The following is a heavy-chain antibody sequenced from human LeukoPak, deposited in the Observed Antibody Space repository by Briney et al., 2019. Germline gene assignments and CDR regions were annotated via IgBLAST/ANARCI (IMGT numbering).Heavy chain of an antibody. D-gene: IGHD2-2*02. CDR1: GFTFSSYA. J-gene: IGHJ1*01. CDR3: AKRGYCTSNSCYKTFQH. V-gene: IGHV3-23*01. CDR2: ISGSGDST. Sequence: PGGSLRLSCAASGFTFSSYAISWVRQAPGKGLEWVSAISGSGDSTYYADSVKGRFTISRDNSKNTLYLQMNSLRAEDTAVYYCAKRGYCTSNSCYKTFQHWGQGTLVTVSS.